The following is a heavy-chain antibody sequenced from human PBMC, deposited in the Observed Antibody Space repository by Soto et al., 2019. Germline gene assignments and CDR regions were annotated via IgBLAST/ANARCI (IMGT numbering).Heavy chain of an antibody. J-gene: IGHJ4*02. Sequence: GGSLRLSCAASGFTFSSYAMHWVRQAPGKGLEWVAVISYDGSNKYYADSVKGRFTISRDNSKNTLYLQMNSLRAEDTAVYYCARVHRGWSDYWGQGTLVTVSS. CDR2: ISYDGSNK. CDR3: ARVHRGWSDY. CDR1: GFTFSSYA. D-gene: IGHD6-19*01. V-gene: IGHV3-30-3*01.